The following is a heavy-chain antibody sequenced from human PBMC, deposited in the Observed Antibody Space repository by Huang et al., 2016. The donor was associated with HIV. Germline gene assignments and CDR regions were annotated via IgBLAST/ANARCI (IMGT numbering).Heavy chain of an antibody. CDR3: ARLAYCAGDCYSGHYYFDY. J-gene: IGHJ4*02. Sequence: QLQLQESGPGLVKPSETLSLTCTVSGGSISSSGYYWGWIRQPPGKGLQWIANIYYSGSTYYHPSLKSRVTISVDTSKNKFSLRLSSVTAADTAVYYCARLAYCAGDCYSGHYYFDYWGQGTLVTVSS. CDR1: GGSISSSGYY. V-gene: IGHV4-39*01. CDR2: IYYSGST. D-gene: IGHD2-21*02.